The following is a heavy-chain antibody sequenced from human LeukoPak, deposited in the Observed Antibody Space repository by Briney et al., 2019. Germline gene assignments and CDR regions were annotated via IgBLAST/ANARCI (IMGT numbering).Heavy chain of an antibody. Sequence: GGSLRLSCAASGFTFSTYAMSWVRKAPGKRLEWVSAISDSGGSTYYADSVKGRFTISRDNSKNTLYLQMNSLRAEDTAVYYCAKSRIAKYYYYMDVWGKGTTVTVSS. CDR1: GFTFSTYA. D-gene: IGHD6-13*01. J-gene: IGHJ6*03. CDR3: AKSRIAKYYYYMDV. V-gene: IGHV3-23*01. CDR2: ISDSGGST.